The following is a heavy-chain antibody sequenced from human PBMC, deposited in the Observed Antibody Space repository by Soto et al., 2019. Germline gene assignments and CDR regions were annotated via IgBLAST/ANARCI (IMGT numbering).Heavy chain of an antibody. J-gene: IGHJ4*02. V-gene: IGHV4-59*01. Sequence: LSLTCTVSGGSISAYFWTWIRQPPGKGLEWIGYIYYSGDTNYNPSLKSRVTISVDTSKNQFSLKLSSVTATDTAVYYCARASSTWYWDYWGRGTLVTVSS. D-gene: IGHD6-13*01. CDR3: ARASSTWYWDY. CDR1: GGSISAYF. CDR2: IYYSGDT.